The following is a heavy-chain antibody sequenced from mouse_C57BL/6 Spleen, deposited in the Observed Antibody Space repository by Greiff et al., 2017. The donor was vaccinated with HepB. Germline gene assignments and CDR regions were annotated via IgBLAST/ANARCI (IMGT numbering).Heavy chain of an antibody. V-gene: IGHV1-50*01. CDR3: ARLDGNWFAY. Sequence: QVQLKQPGAELVKPGASVKLSCKASGYTFTSYWMQWVKQRPGQGLEWIGEIDPSDSYTNYNQKFKGKATLTVDTSSSTAYMQLSSLTSEDSAVYYCARLDGNWFAYWGQGTLVTVSA. CDR1: GYTFTSYW. CDR2: IDPSDSYT. J-gene: IGHJ3*01. D-gene: IGHD2-1*01.